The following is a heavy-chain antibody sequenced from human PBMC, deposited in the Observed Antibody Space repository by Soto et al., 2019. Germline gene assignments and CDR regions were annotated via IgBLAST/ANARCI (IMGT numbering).Heavy chain of an antibody. CDR3: ARGVPGYSSSWYAY. D-gene: IGHD6-13*01. CDR2: INQGGTT. CDR1: GGSFSGHY. V-gene: IGHV4-34*01. J-gene: IGHJ4*02. Sequence: QVQLQQWGAGLLKPSETLSLTCAVYGGSFSGHYWSWIRQPPGKGLEWIGEINQGGTTNYNPSLKSRVPISVDTYKNQFSLKLSSVTAADTAVYYCARGVPGYSSSWYAYWGEGTLVTVSS.